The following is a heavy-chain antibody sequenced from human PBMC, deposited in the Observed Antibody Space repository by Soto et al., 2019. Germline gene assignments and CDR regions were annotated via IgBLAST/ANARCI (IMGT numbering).Heavy chain of an antibody. J-gene: IGHJ3*02. V-gene: IGHV4-31*03. CDR1: GGSISSGGYY. CDR2: IYYSGST. Sequence: QVQLQESGPGLVKPSQTLSLTCTVSGGSISSGGYYWSWIRQHPGKGLEWIGYIYYSGSTYYNPSLKSRVTISVDTSKNQFSLKLSSVTAADTAVYYCAGHDCWSGLEAFDIWGQGTMVTVSS. D-gene: IGHD3-3*01. CDR3: AGHDCWSGLEAFDI.